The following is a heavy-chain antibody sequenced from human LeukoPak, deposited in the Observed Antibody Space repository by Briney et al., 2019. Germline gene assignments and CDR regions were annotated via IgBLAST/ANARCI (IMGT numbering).Heavy chain of an antibody. V-gene: IGHV4-39*01. CDR2: ISHSGTT. CDR1: GASRSSSSAYY. J-gene: IGHJ2*01. CDR3: ARTYQYGSVSYGGWYFDL. D-gene: IGHD3-10*01. Sequence: PSETLSLTCTVSGASRSSSSAYYWGWMRQPPGKGLEWIGTISHSGTTYHNPYLKSRVTISVDTSKNQFSLNLSSVTAADTAVYYCARTYQYGSVSYGGWYFDLWGRGTLVIVSS.